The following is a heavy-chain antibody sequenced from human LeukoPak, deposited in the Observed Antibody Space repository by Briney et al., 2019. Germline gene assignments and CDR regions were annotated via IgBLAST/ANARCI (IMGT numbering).Heavy chain of an antibody. J-gene: IGHJ4*02. V-gene: IGHV4-34*01. CDR2: INHSGST. CDR3: ARGRIAGDSDY. D-gene: IGHD6-13*01. CDR1: GGSISTYY. Sequence: SETLSLTCTVSGGSISTYYWNWIRQPPGKGLEWIGEINHSGSTNYNPSLKSRVTISVDTSKNQFSLKLSSVTAADTAVYYCARGRIAGDSDYWGQGTLVTVSS.